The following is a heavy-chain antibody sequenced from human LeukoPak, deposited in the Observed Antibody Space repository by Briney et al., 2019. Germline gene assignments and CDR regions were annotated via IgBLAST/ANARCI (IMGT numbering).Heavy chain of an antibody. CDR1: GGTFSSYA. J-gene: IGHJ4*02. CDR2: IIPIFGTA. V-gene: IGHV1-69*05. D-gene: IGHD6-13*01. CDR3: ARSIAAAGPFDY. Sequence: SSVKVSCKASGGTFSSYAISWVRQAPGQGLEWMGRIIPIFGTANYAQKFQGGVTITTDESTSTAYMELSSLRSEDTAVYYCARSIAAAGPFDYWGQGTLVTVSS.